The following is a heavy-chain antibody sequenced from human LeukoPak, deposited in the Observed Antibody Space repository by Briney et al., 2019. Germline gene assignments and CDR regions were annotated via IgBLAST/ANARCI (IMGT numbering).Heavy chain of an antibody. Sequence: SETLSLTCAVSGGSFIGYYWSWIRQPPGKGLEWIGEINHSGSTNYNPSLKSRVTISVDTSKNQFSLKLSSVTAADTAVYYCARQEAVVAMYYFDYWGQGTLVTVSS. CDR2: INHSGST. D-gene: IGHD2-15*01. J-gene: IGHJ4*02. CDR3: ARQEAVVAMYYFDY. CDR1: GGSFIGYY. V-gene: IGHV4-34*01.